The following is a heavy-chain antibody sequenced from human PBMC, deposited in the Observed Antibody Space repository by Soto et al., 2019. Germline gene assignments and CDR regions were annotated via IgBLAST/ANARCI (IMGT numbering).Heavy chain of an antibody. CDR1: GGSISSYY. D-gene: IGHD6-19*01. CDR2: IYYSGST. Sequence: SETLSLTCTVSGGSISSYYWSWIRQPPGKGLEWIGYIYYSGSTNYNPSLKSRVTISVDTSKNQFSLKLSSVTAADTAVYYCARSGIAVAGAFDYWGQGTLVTVSS. V-gene: IGHV4-59*01. J-gene: IGHJ4*02. CDR3: ARSGIAVAGAFDY.